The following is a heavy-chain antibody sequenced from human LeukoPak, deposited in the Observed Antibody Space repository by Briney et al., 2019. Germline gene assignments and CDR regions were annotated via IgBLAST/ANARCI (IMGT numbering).Heavy chain of an antibody. V-gene: IGHV4-59*11. CDR1: GGSISSHY. CDR3: ARDSGGDRDDYYYYYMDV. CDR2: IYYSGST. Sequence: SSETLSLTCTVSGGSISSHYWSWIRQPPGKGLEWIGYIYYSGSTNYNPSLKSRVTISVDTSKNQFSLKLSSVTAADTAVYYCARDSGGDRDDYYYYYMDVWGKGTTVTVS. D-gene: IGHD3-10*01. J-gene: IGHJ6*03.